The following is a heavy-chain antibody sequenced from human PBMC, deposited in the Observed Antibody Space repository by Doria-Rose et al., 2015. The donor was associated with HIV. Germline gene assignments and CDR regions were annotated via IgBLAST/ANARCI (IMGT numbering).Heavy chain of an antibody. V-gene: IGHV1-69*15. J-gene: IGHJ2*01. CDR2: LIPLFPIT. Sequence: VRQSPGQGLEWIGTLIPLFPITNYAHNFEDRLSITADESTSTVYMELSSLKYEDTAVYFCAKAADRVEDWYFDLWGRGTLVTVSS. D-gene: IGHD6-13*01. CDR3: AKAADRVEDWYFDL.